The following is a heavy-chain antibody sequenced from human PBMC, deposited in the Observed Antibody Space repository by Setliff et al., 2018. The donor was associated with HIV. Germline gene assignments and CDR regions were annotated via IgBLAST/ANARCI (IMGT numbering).Heavy chain of an antibody. V-gene: IGHV1-18*01. CDR2: ISSYTGKT. CDR1: GYSFSSHG. CDR3: AKDISASALYYCGMDV. D-gene: IGHD6-13*01. J-gene: IGHJ6*02. Sequence: GASVKVSCKTSGYSFSSHGVSWVRQAPGQGLEWVGWISSYTGKTKYAQNVQGRVTLTTDTSTSTAYMDLRSLRPDDTAVYYCAKDISASALYYCGMDVWGQGTTVTVSS.